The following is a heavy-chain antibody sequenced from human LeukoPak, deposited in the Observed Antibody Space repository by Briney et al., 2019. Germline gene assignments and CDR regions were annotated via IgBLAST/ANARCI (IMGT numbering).Heavy chain of an antibody. J-gene: IGHJ3*02. V-gene: IGHV5-51*01. CDR1: GYSFTSYW. D-gene: IGHD2-15*01. Sequence: LGESLKISCKGSGYSFTSYWIGWVRQMPGKGLEWMGIIYPGDSDTRYSPSFQGQVTISADKSISTAYLQWSSLKAADTAVYYCARDPVDIVVVVADPGGGAFDIWGQGTMVTVSS. CDR3: ARDPVDIVVVVADPGGGAFDI. CDR2: IYPGDSDT.